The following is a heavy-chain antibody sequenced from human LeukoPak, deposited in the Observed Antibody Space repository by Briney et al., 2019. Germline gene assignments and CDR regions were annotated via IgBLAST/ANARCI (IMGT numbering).Heavy chain of an antibody. CDR1: GFTFSSYE. Sequence: PGGSLRLSCAASGFTFSSYEMNWVRQAPGKGLEWVSYISSGGSAIYYADSVKGRFTISRDNTKSSLYLQMNSLRAEDTAVYYWARDGRVAGITYGMHVWGQGTTVTVSS. V-gene: IGHV3-48*03. CDR2: ISSGGSAI. CDR3: ARDGRVAGITYGMHV. J-gene: IGHJ6*02. D-gene: IGHD6-19*01.